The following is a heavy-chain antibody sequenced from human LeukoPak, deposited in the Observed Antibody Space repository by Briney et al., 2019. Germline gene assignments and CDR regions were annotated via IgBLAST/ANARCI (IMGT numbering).Heavy chain of an antibody. V-gene: IGHV3-21*04. J-gene: IGHJ3*02. Sequence: PGGSLRLSCAASKFTFRTYSMNWVRQAPGKGLEWVSCISSGSNYIYYADSVKGRFSISRDNSKNTLYLQLDSLRVEDTAVYYCAKNHERGRYDSFDMWAQGSWVTVSS. CDR3: AKNHERGRYDSFDM. D-gene: IGHD3-16*02. CDR2: ISSGSNYI. CDR1: KFTFRTYS.